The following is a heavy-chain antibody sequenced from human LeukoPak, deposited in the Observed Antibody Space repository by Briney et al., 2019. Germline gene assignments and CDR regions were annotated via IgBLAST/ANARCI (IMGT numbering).Heavy chain of an antibody. CDR2: ISDSGAM. CDR3: ARDGGYRGYDADC. V-gene: IGHV3-48*01. D-gene: IGHD5-12*01. CDR1: GFTFSTYS. J-gene: IGHJ4*02. Sequence: PGGSLRLSCAASGFTFSTYSMKWVRQAPGKGLEWVSYISDSGAMYYVDSVRGRFTISRENAQNSLFLQMNSLRAEDTAVYYCARDGGYRGYDADCWGQGTLVTVSS.